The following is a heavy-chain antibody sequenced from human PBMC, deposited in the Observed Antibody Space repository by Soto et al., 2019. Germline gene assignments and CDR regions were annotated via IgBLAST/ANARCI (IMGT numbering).Heavy chain of an antibody. CDR3: ARDYERFGELSPYYYYGMDV. CDR2: ISYDGSNK. V-gene: IGHV3-30-3*01. D-gene: IGHD3-10*01. J-gene: IGHJ6*02. CDR1: GFTFSSYA. Sequence: GGSLRLSCAASGFTFSSYAMHWVRQAPGKGLEWVAVISYDGSNKYYADSVKGRFTISRDNSKNTLYLQMNSLRAEDTAGYYCARDYERFGELSPYYYYGMDVWGQGTTVTVSS.